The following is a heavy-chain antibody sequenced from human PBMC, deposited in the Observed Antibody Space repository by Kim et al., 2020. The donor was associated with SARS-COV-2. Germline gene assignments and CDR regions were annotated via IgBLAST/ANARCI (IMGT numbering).Heavy chain of an antibody. CDR1: GGSISSYY. D-gene: IGHD3-10*01. V-gene: IGHV4-59*01. Sequence: SETLSLTCTVSGGSISSYYWSWIRQPPGKGLEWIGYIYYSGSTNYNPSLKSRVTISVDTSKNQFSLKLSSVTAADTAVYYCARGGVLSMVRGVKYQSRGHAFDIWGQGTMVTVS. CDR3: ARGGVLSMVRGVKYQSRGHAFDI. J-gene: IGHJ3*02. CDR2: IYYSGST.